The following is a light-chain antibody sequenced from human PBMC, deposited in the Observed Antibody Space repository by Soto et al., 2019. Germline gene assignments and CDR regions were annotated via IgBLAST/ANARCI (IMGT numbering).Light chain of an antibody. Sequence: IQMTQSPSTLSASVGDRVTITCRASQSISDWLAWYQQKPGKAPKFLIYKASNLESGVPSRFSGRGSGTEFTLTISSVQPDDFATYYCQYYDSYSWTFGQGTKVEIK. J-gene: IGKJ1*01. V-gene: IGKV1-5*03. CDR3: QYYDSYSWT. CDR1: QSISDW. CDR2: KAS.